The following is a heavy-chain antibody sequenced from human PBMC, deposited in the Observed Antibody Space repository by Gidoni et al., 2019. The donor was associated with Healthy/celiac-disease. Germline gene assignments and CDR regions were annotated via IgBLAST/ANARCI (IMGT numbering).Heavy chain of an antibody. CDR2: ISLNSGSI. V-gene: IGHV3-9*01. Sequence: EVQLVESGGGLVQPGRSLRLSCAASGFTFDDYAMHWLRQAPGKGLKWVSGISLNSGSIGYADSVKGRFTISRDIAKKSLYLQMNSLRAEETALYYCAKDFSITMVRGVIKGKPGGAFDIWGQGTMVTVSS. D-gene: IGHD3-10*01. J-gene: IGHJ3*02. CDR1: GFTFDDYA. CDR3: AKDFSITMVRGVIKGKPGGAFDI.